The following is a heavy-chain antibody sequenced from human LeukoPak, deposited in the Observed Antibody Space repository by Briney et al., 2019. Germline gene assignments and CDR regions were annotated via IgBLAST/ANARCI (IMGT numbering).Heavy chain of an antibody. CDR3: AGGVTARGFYYYMDI. CDR2: INPHSGGT. CDR1: GYTFTGYY. Sequence: GASVKVSCKASGYTFTGYYIQWVRQAPGQGLEWMGWINPHSGGTNYAQEFQGRVTMTRDTSISTAYMELSSLRPDDTAVYSCAGGVTARGFYYYMDIWGNGTTVTISS. V-gene: IGHV1-2*02. J-gene: IGHJ6*03. D-gene: IGHD2-21*02.